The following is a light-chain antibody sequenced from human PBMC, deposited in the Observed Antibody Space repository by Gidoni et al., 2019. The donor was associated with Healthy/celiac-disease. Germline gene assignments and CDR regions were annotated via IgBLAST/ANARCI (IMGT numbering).Light chain of an antibody. J-gene: IGLJ2*01. CDR3: QAWDSSTVV. CDR2: QDT. Sequence: SYELTQPPSMSVSPGQTASITCSGDKLGDKYACWYQQRPGQSPVLVIYQDTKRPSGIPDQFSGSNSGNTATLTISGTQAMDEADYYCQAWDSSTVVFGGGTKLTVL. V-gene: IGLV3-1*01. CDR1: KLGDKY.